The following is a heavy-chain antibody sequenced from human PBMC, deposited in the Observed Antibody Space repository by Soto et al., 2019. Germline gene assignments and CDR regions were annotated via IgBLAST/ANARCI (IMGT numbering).Heavy chain of an antibody. Sequence: ASETLSLTRTVSGGSISSGGYYWSWIHQHPGKGLEWIGYIYYSGSTYYNPSLKSRVTISVDTSKNQFSLKLRSVTAADTAVYYCARANSGYDHDAFDFWGQGSMVTVSS. CDR3: ARANSGYDHDAFDF. CDR1: GGSISSGGYY. D-gene: IGHD5-12*01. J-gene: IGHJ3*01. V-gene: IGHV4-31*03. CDR2: IYYSGST.